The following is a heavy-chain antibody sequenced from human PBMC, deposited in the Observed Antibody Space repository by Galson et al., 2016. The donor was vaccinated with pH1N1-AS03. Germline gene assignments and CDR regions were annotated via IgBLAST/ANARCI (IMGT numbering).Heavy chain of an antibody. Sequence: SLRLSCAASGFTFSAYAMHWVRQAPGRGLEWVAVVKHDGIETDYADSVKGRFTISRDNSKNSVYLQMNSLRAEDTAVYYCARDIGLVALYSWGQGSLVTVSS. V-gene: IGHV3-33*05. CDR2: VKHDGIET. CDR3: ARDIGLVALYS. D-gene: IGHD5-12*01. J-gene: IGHJ4*02. CDR1: GFTFSAYA.